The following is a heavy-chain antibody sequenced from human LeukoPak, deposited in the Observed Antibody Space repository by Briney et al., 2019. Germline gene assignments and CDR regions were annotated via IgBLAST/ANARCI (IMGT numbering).Heavy chain of an antibody. Sequence: PSETLSLTCTVSGGSISSGYYWTWIRQHPGKGLEWIGYSYYSGSSYYNPALKSRLTLSLDSSENQFSLKLSSMTVGDTAMYLWARGGGNSGSAIDRWGQGTLVTVSS. CDR2: SYYSGSS. V-gene: IGHV4-31*03. CDR1: GGSISSGYY. J-gene: IGHJ5*02. D-gene: IGHD5-12*01. CDR3: ARGGGNSGSAIDR.